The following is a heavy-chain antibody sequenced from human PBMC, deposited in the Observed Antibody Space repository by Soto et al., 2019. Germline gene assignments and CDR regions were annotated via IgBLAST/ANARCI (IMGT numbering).Heavy chain of an antibody. CDR3: AGYYYDPSGYYPAFDY. CDR2: ISKSGGTI. V-gene: IGHV3-48*03. D-gene: IGHD3-22*01. CDR1: GFTFISYE. J-gene: IGHJ4*02. Sequence: GGSLRICCIASGFTFISYEMTWVRQAPGKGLEWVSYISKSGGTIHYADSVKGRFTVSRDNAKDSLYLQMNSLRAEDTAVYFCAGYYYDPSGYYPAFDYWGQGTLVTVSS.